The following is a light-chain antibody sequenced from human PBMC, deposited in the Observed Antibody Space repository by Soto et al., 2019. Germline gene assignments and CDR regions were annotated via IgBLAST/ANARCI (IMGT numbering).Light chain of an antibody. Sequence: QSVLTQPPSVSGTPGQRVTISCSGSSSNIGSRTVNWYQQLPGTAPKVLIYSTTQRPSGVPDRFSGSKSGNTASLTISGLQAEDEADYYCSSYTSSSTLVFGGGTKLTVL. CDR2: STT. CDR3: SSYTSSSTLV. J-gene: IGLJ2*01. V-gene: IGLV1-44*01. CDR1: SSNIGSRT.